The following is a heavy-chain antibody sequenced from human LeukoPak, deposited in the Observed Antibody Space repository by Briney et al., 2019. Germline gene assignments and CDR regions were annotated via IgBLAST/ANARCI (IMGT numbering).Heavy chain of an antibody. CDR1: GYTFTSYY. D-gene: IGHD2-2*02. CDR3: ARDRGYCSSTSCYTPGYFDY. J-gene: IGHJ4*02. Sequence: ASVKVSCKASGYTFTSYYMHWVRQAPGQGLEWMGIINPSGGSTSYAQKFQGRVTMTRDTSTSTVYMELSSLRSEDTAVYYCARDRGYCSSTSCYTPGYFDYWGQGTLVTVSS. CDR2: INPSGGST. V-gene: IGHV1-46*01.